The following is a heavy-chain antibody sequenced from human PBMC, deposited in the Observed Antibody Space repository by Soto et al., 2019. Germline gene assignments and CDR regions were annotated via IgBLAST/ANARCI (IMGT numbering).Heavy chain of an antibody. CDR3: ARDYDFWSGYSRNYYYGMDV. Sequence: QVQLVQSGAEVKKPGSSVKVSCKASGGTFSSYAISWVRQAPGQGLEWMGGIIPIFGTANYAQKFQGRVTITADESXXTXYXXLSSLRSEDTAVYYCARDYDFWSGYSRNYYYGMDVWGQGTTVTVSS. CDR1: GGTFSSYA. D-gene: IGHD3-3*01. J-gene: IGHJ6*02. CDR2: IIPIFGTA. V-gene: IGHV1-69*12.